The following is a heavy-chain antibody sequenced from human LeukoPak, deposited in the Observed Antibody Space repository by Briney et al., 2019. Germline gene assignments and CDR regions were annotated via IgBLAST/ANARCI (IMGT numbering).Heavy chain of an antibody. CDR2: IYSGGST. CDR3: ARDRAVRGVGYYYYYYMDV. Sequence: GGSLRLSCAASGFTVSSNYMSWVRQAPGKGLEWVSVIYSGGSTYYADSVKGRFTISRDNSKNTLYLQMNSLRAEDTAVYYCARDRAVRGVGYYYYYYMDVWGKGTTVTISS. V-gene: IGHV3-53*01. CDR1: GFTVSSNY. J-gene: IGHJ6*03. D-gene: IGHD3-10*01.